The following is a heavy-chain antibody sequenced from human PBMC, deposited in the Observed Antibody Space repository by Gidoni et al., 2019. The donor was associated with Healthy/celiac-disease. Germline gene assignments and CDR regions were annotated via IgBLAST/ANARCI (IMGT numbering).Heavy chain of an antibody. J-gene: IGHJ4*02. Sequence: EVQLVESGGGLVKPGGSLRLSCAASGFTFSNAWMSWVRQAPGKGLEWVGRIKSKTDGGTTDYAAPVKGRFTISRDDSKNTLYLQMNSLKTEDTAVYYCTATPPRLAAAGMEDGSGFDYWGQGTLVTVSS. D-gene: IGHD6-13*01. CDR1: GFTFSNAW. V-gene: IGHV3-15*01. CDR2: IKSKTDGGTT. CDR3: TATPPRLAAAGMEDGSGFDY.